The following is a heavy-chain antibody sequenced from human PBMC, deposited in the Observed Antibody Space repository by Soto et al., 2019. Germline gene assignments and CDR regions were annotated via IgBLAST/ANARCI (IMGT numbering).Heavy chain of an antibody. CDR1: GGSISSSSYY. J-gene: IGHJ4*02. Sequence: QLQLQESGPGLVKPSETLSLTCTVSGGSISSSSYYWGWIRQPPGKGLEWIGSIYYSGSTYYNPSLKTRVTISVDTSKNQFSLKLSSVTAADTAVYYCARQVAAAGADFDYWGQGTLVTVSS. CDR2: IYYSGST. V-gene: IGHV4-39*01. CDR3: ARQVAAAGADFDY. D-gene: IGHD2-15*01.